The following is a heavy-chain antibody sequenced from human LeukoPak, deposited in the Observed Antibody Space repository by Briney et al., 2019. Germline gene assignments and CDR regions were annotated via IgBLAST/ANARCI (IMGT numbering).Heavy chain of an antibody. CDR1: GFTFSSYE. Sequence: GGSLRLSCAASGFTFSSYEMNWVRQAPGKGLEWVSYISSSGSIIYYADSVKGRLTISRDNAKNSLYLQMNSLRTEDTALYYCAKTSLWDGSGHYYYMDVWGKGTTVTISS. CDR2: ISSSGSII. CDR3: AKTSLWDGSGHYYYMDV. D-gene: IGHD2-15*01. V-gene: IGHV3-48*03. J-gene: IGHJ6*03.